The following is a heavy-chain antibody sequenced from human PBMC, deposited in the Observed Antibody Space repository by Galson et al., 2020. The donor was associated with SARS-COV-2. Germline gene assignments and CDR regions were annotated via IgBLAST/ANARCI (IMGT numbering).Heavy chain of an antibody. CDR3: ASIKFYYETNFLNS. CDR1: GSSIISGYY. CDR2: IYHSRNT. Sequence: SEPLSLPCTFSGSSIISGYYWAWLRQPPGKGLEWIGTIYHSRNTYYNPSLKSRVAMSIDTSNNQFSLKLSSVTAADTAVYYCASIKFYYETNFLNSGGQGILVTVSS. J-gene: IGHJ5*01. D-gene: IGHD3-22*01. V-gene: IGHV4-38-2*02.